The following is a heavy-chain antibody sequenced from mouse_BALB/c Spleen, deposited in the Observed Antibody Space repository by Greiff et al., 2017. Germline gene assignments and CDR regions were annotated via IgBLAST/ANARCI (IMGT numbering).Heavy chain of an antibody. D-gene: IGHD2-12*01. V-gene: IGHV1-69*02. Sequence: QVQLKQPGAELVRPGASVKLSCKASGYTFTSYWINWVKQRPGQGLEWIGNIYPSDSYTNYNQKFKDKATLTVDKSSSTAYMQLSSPTSEDSAVYYCTRGELLLLFDYWGQGTTLTVSS. CDR1: GYTFTSYW. CDR3: TRGELLLLFDY. J-gene: IGHJ2*01. CDR2: IYPSDSYT.